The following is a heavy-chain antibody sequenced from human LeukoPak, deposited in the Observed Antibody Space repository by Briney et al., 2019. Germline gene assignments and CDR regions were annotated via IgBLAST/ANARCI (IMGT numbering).Heavy chain of an antibody. Sequence: ASVKISCKASGYTFRCSNIHWLRQAPGQGLEWMGWIDANNGDTKSAQKFQGRVTMSRDTSISTAYMDLSSLSPDDAAVYYCARDSSSVTLYFFDYWGQGTLVTVSS. J-gene: IGHJ4*02. D-gene: IGHD4-11*01. CDR3: ARDSSSVTLYFFDY. CDR1: GYTFRCSN. V-gene: IGHV1-2*02. CDR2: IDANNGDT.